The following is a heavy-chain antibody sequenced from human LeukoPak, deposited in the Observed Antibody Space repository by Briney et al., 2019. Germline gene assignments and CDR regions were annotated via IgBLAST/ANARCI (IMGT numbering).Heavy chain of an antibody. CDR3: ARVSSSGWFLDY. Sequence: PSETLSLTCTVSGGSISSYYWSWIRQPPGKGLEWIGYIYYSGSTNSNPSLKSRVTISVDTSKYQFSLKLSSVTAADTAVYYCARVSSSGWFLDYWGQGTLVTVSS. CDR2: IYYSGST. CDR1: GGSISSYY. D-gene: IGHD6-19*01. V-gene: IGHV4-59*01. J-gene: IGHJ4*02.